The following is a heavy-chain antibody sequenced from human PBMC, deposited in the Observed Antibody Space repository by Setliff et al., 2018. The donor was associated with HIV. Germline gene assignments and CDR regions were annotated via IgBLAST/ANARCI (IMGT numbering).Heavy chain of an antibody. Sequence: PSDTLSLTCTVSGGSISSTSYYWGWIRQPPGKGLEWIGNIYYSGGTDYHPSLKSRVTISVDTSKNQFSLKLGSVTAADTAVYFCARRFEQWLAFDYWGQGTLVTVSS. CDR3: ARRFEQWLAFDY. CDR2: IYYSGGT. J-gene: IGHJ4*02. CDR1: GGSISSTSYY. D-gene: IGHD6-19*01. V-gene: IGHV4-39*01.